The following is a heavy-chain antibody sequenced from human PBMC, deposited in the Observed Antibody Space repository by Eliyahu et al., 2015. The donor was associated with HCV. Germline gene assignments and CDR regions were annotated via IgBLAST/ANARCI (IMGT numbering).Heavy chain of an antibody. J-gene: IGHJ4*02. D-gene: IGHD6-6*01. CDR3: ARDASQVSFAD. Sequence: EVLLVESGGGLIQPGGSLTLSCAASGFSVSSNYMTWVRQAPGKGLEWVSVMHGGGTTYYADSVKGRFTISRDNSKNTLYLQMNNLRVEDTAVYYCARDASQVSFADWGRGTLVTVSS. V-gene: IGHV3-53*01. CDR2: MHGGGTT. CDR1: GFSVSSNY.